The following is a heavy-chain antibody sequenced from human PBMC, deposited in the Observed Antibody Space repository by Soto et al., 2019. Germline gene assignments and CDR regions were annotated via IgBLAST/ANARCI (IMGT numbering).Heavy chain of an antibody. D-gene: IGHD3-9*01. V-gene: IGHV4-59*08. J-gene: IGHJ4*02. CDR1: GGSISSYY. CDR3: ARHILRYFDWSFDY. Sequence: SETLSLTCTVSGGSISSYYWSWIRQPPGKGLEWIGYIYYSGSTNYNPSLKSRVTISVDTSKNQFSLKLSSVTAADTAVYYCARHILRYFDWSFDYWGQGTLVTVSS. CDR2: IYYSGST.